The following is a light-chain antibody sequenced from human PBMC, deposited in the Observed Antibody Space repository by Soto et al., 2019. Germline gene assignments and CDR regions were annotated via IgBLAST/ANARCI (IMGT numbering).Light chain of an antibody. Sequence: QSALTQPASVSGSPGQSITISCTGTSSDVGGYNYVSWYQQHPGKAPKLMIYEVSNRPSGVSNRFSGSKSGNTASLTISGLQAEDEADYYHSSDTSSSTLYVFGTGTKLTVL. CDR2: EVS. V-gene: IGLV2-14*01. CDR1: SSDVGGYNY. J-gene: IGLJ1*01. CDR3: SSDTSSSTLYV.